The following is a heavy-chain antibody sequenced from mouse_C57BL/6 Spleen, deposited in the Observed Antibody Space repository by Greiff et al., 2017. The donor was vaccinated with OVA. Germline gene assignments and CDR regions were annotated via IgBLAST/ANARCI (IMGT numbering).Heavy chain of an antibody. V-gene: IGHV1-22*01. CDR1: GYTFTDYN. J-gene: IGHJ3*01. CDR3: ARGGGTSGFAY. D-gene: IGHD3-3*01. Sequence: VQLKQSGPELVKPGASVKMSCKASGYTFTDYNMHWVKQSHGKSLEWIGYINPNNGGTSYNQKFKGKATLTVNKSSSTAYMELRSLTSEDSAVYYCARGGGTSGFAYWGQGTLVTVSA. CDR2: INPNNGGT.